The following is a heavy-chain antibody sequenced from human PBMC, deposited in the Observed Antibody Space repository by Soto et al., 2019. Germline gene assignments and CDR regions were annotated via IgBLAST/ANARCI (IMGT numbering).Heavy chain of an antibody. V-gene: IGHV3-30*04. CDR1: GFTFSSYA. CDR2: ISYDGSNK. D-gene: IGHD1-26*01. J-gene: IGHJ1*01. CDR3: AIVSREGPGWELLYLQH. Sequence: GGSLRLSCAASGFTFSSYAMHWVRQAPGKGLEWVAVISYDGSNKYYADSVKGRFTISRDNSKNTLYLQMNSLRAEYTAVYYCAIVSREGPGWELLYLQHWGQGTLVTVSS.